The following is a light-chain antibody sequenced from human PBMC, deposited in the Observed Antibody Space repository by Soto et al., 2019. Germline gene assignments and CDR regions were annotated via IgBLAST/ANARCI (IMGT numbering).Light chain of an antibody. J-gene: IGKJ5*01. CDR1: QGISNY. V-gene: IGKV1-27*01. Sequence: DIQMTQSPSSLSASVGDRVTITCRASQGISNYLAWYQQKPGKVPKLLIYAASTLQSGVPSRFSGSGSGTDFNLTISSLQPEDVATYYCQKYNSALFTFGQGTRLEIK. CDR3: QKYNSALFT. CDR2: AAS.